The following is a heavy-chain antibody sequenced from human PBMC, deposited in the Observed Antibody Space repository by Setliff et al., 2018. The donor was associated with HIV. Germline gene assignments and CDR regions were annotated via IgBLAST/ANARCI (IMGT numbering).Heavy chain of an antibody. CDR2: FDPEDGET. CDR3: ATDRVLGDCSGTRCSNAFDI. J-gene: IGHJ3*02. CDR1: GYTLTELS. V-gene: IGHV1-24*01. D-gene: IGHD2-2*01. Sequence: ASVQVSCKVSGYTLTELSMHWGRQAPGKGLEWMGGFDPEDGETSYAQKFQGRVTMTEDTSTDTAYMGLSSLRSENTAVYYCATDRVLGDCSGTRCSNAFDIWGQGTMVTVSS.